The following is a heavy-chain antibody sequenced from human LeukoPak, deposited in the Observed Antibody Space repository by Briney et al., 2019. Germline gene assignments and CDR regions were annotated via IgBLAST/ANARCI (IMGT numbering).Heavy chain of an antibody. J-gene: IGHJ4*02. V-gene: IGHV1-2*02. CDR1: GYTFTGYY. Sequence: GSSVKVSCKASGYTFTGYYMHWVRQAPGQGLEWMGWINPNSGGTNYAQKFQGRVTMNRDTSISTAYMELSRLRSDDTAVYYCARIRMRRLQLTPLYYFDYWGQGTLVTVSS. CDR3: ARIRMRRLQLTPLYYFDY. D-gene: IGHD5-24*01. CDR2: INPNSGGT.